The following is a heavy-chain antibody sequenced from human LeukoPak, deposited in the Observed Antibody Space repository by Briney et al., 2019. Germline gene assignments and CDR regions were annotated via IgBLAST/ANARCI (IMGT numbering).Heavy chain of an antibody. CDR1: RYTFTNYG. CDR3: ARTIVGLDDALDI. CDR2: ISARNGKT. J-gene: IGHJ3*02. Sequence: ASVKVSCKASRYTFTNYGISWVRQAPGKGLEWMGWISARNGKTTYAQKHQGRVTMNTDTSTSTVYMELRSLRVDDTAVYYCARTIVGLDDALDIWGQGTLVTVSS. D-gene: IGHD1-26*01. V-gene: IGHV1-18*01.